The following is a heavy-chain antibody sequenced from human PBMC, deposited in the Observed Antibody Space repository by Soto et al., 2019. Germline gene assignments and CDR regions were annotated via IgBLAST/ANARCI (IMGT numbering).Heavy chain of an antibody. CDR2: IGTAGDT. J-gene: IGHJ3*02. CDR3: ARAIGYLDAFDI. D-gene: IGHD6-13*01. CDR1: GFTFSSYD. Sequence: HPGGSLRLSCAASGFTFSSYDMHWVRQATGRGLEWVSAIGTAGDTYYPGSVKGRFTISRENAKNSLYLQMNSLRAGDTAVYYCARAIGYLDAFDIWGQGTMVTVSS. V-gene: IGHV3-13*04.